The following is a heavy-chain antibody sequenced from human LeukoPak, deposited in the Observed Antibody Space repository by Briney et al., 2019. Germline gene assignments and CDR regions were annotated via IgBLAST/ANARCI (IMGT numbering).Heavy chain of an antibody. CDR1: GGSFSGYY. V-gene: IGHV4-34*01. CDR3: ARARIAARRGWFDP. J-gene: IGHJ5*02. Sequence: PSETLSLTCAVYGGSFSGYYWSWIRQPPGKGLEWIWEINHSGSTNYNPSLKSRVTISVDTSKNQFSLKLSSVTAADTAVYYCARARIAARRGWFDPWGQGTLVTVSS. CDR2: INHSGST. D-gene: IGHD6-6*01.